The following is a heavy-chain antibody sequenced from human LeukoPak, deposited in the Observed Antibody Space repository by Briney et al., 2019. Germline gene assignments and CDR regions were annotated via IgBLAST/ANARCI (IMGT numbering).Heavy chain of an antibody. V-gene: IGHV1-24*01. J-gene: IGHJ6*02. CDR1: GYTLTELS. Sequence: GASVKVSCKVSGYTLTELSMHWVRQAPGKGLEWMGGFDPEDGETIYAQKFQGRVTMTEDTSTDTAYTELSSLRSEDTAVYYCATVVLPGIPYYYGMDVWGQGTTVTVSS. CDR3: ATVVLPGIPYYYGMDV. D-gene: IGHD1-1*01. CDR2: FDPEDGET.